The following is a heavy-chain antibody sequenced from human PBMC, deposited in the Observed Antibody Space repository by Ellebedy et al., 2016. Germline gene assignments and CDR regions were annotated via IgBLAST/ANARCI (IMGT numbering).Heavy chain of an antibody. CDR3: ARVAAAGKWDWFDP. D-gene: IGHD6-13*01. CDR1: GYSFTSYW. Sequence: KVSXXGSGYSFTSYWIGWVRQMPGKGLEWMGIIYPGDSDTRYSPSFQGQVTISADKSISTAYLQWSSLKASDTAMYYCARVAAAGKWDWFDPWGQGTLVTVSS. CDR2: IYPGDSDT. J-gene: IGHJ5*02. V-gene: IGHV5-51*01.